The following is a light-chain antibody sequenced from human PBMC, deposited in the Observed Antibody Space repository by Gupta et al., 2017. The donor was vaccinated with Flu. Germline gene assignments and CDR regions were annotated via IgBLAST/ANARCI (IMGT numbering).Light chain of an antibody. J-gene: IGLJ3*02. CDR2: DNR. Sequence: GGSNIGLKSVHWYQQRPGQAPVLVLFDNRDRPSGIPVRFSGSNSGDAATLTISTVEAGDEADYYCHVWYSDTEHQVFGGGTKLTVL. CDR1: NIGLKS. CDR3: HVWYSDTEHQV. V-gene: IGLV3-21*02.